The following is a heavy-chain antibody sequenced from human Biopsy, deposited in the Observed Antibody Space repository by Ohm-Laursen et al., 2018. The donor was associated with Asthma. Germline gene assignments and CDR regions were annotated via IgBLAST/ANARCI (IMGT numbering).Heavy chain of an antibody. Sequence: TLSLTCTVSGGSMSSSSYYWGWIRQPPGKGLEWMGSISYTGSAYHIPSLKSGVTITEDRTKNHFSLKLSSVTAADTAVYYCARGDSSNWSHYYFDYWGQGTLVTVSS. CDR2: ISYTGSA. V-gene: IGHV4-39*02. D-gene: IGHD3-22*01. CDR1: GGSMSSSSYY. CDR3: ARGDSSNWSHYYFDY. J-gene: IGHJ4*02.